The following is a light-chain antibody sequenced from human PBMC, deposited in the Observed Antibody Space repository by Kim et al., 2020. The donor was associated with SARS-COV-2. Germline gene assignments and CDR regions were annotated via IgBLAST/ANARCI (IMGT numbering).Light chain of an antibody. CDR1: QSVSSN. CDR3: QQYNNWALT. V-gene: IGKV3-15*01. Sequence: VAPGKRATLSCRASQSVSSNLAWYQQKPGQAPRLLIYGASTRATGIPARFSGSGSGTEFTLTISSLQSEDFAVYYCQQYNNWALTFGGGTKVDIK. J-gene: IGKJ4*01. CDR2: GAS.